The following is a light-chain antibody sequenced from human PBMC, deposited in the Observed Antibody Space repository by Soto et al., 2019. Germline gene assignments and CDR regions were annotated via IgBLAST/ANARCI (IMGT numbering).Light chain of an antibody. V-gene: IGLV1-44*01. CDR2: SND. Sequence: QSVLAQPPSASGTPGQRVTISCSGSNSNIGRNDVTWYQQVPGTAPQCLIYSNDQRPSGVPDRISGSRSGTSASLAISGLQSGDEAEYYCAAWDDTLRARVFGGGTKLTGL. J-gene: IGLJ2*01. CDR3: AAWDDTLRARV. CDR1: NSNIGRND.